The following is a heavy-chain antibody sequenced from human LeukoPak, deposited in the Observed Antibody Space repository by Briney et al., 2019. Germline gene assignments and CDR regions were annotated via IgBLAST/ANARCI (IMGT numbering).Heavy chain of an antibody. CDR3: AREMTPVGGSPLIWFDP. J-gene: IGHJ5*02. Sequence: ASVKVSCKASGYTFTGHYMHWVRQAPGQGLEWMGWINPNSGATKSAQKFQGRVTMTRDTSITTAYVELSRLRSDDTAVYYCAREMTPVGGSPLIWFDPWGQGTLVTVPS. D-gene: IGHD4-23*01. V-gene: IGHV1-2*02. CDR1: GYTFTGHY. CDR2: INPNSGAT.